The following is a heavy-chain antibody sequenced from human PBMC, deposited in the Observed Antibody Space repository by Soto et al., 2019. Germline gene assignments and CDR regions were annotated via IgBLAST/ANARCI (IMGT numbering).Heavy chain of an antibody. Sequence: GGSLRLSCAASGFTFSTYWMSWVRQAPGKGLEWVANIKQDGSEKYYVDSVKGRFTISRDNAENSLYLQMNSLRAEDTVVYYCARDAYGSGISDHWGQGTLVTVSS. J-gene: IGHJ4*02. CDR3: ARDAYGSGISDH. D-gene: IGHD3-10*01. CDR1: GFTFSTYW. V-gene: IGHV3-7*05. CDR2: IKQDGSEK.